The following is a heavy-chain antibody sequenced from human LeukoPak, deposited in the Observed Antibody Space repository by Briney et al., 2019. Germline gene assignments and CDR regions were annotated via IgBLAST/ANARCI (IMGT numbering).Heavy chain of an antibody. J-gene: IGHJ6*02. D-gene: IGHD4-23*01. V-gene: IGHV3-48*02. CDR1: GLTLRRYS. CDR3: ARDWAATVVNIRDYYGLDV. CDR2: ISSSSSTI. Sequence: VWSLRLSCVASGLTLRRYSMNWVGQAPGRGREGVSYISSSSSTIYYADSVKGRFTIYRDNAKNSLYLQMNSLRDEDTAVYYCARDWAATVVNIRDYYGLDVWGQGATVTVSS.